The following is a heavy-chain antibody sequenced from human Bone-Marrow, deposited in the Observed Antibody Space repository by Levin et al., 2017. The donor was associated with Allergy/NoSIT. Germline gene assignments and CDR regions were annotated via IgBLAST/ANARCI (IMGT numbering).Heavy chain of an antibody. Sequence: ASVKVSCAASGFTFSSYAIPWAGKAQGRGRESISGLSGRGETTYYAESVKGRFTISRDNDKNTLFLQMNSLRTEDTALFYCAKWVRGSDGGWFFDFWGRGTLVTVSS. CDR1: GFTFSSYA. V-gene: IGHV3-23*01. CDR3: AKWVRGSDGGWFFDF. J-gene: IGHJ2*01. CDR2: LSGRGETT. D-gene: IGHD3-16*01.